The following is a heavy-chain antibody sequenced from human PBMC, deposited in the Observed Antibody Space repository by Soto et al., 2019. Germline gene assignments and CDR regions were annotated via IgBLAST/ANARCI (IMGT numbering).Heavy chain of an antibody. D-gene: IGHD6-13*01. Sequence: QITLKESGPTLVKPTQPLTLTCTFSGFSLSTSGVGVVWIRQPPGKALEWLALIYWNDDKRYSPSLKSRLTITKDTSKNQVVLRMTNMDPVDTATYCCAHVEGWAAAGTRSYYFDYWCQGTLVIVSS. V-gene: IGHV2-5*01. CDR2: IYWNDDK. CDR1: GFSLSTSGVG. J-gene: IGHJ4*02. CDR3: AHVEGWAAAGTRSYYFDY.